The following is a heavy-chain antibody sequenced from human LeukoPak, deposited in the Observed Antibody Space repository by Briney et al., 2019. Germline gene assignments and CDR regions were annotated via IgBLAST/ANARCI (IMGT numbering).Heavy chain of an antibody. D-gene: IGHD3-10*01. J-gene: IGHJ4*02. CDR2: INPTGGST. CDR1: GYTFTSYY. V-gene: IGHV1-46*01. CDR3: ARAEKMVRGVITALDY. Sequence: ASVKVSCKASGYTFTSYYMHWVRQAPGQGLEWMGLINPTGGSTGYAQKFQGRVTMTRDMSISTAYLQWSSLKASDTAMYYCARAEKMVRGVITALDYWGQGTLVTVSS.